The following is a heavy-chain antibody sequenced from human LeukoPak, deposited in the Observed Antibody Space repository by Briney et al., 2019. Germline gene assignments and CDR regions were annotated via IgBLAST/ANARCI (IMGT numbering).Heavy chain of an antibody. V-gene: IGHV1-18*01. CDR3: ARAAVAGYFDY. D-gene: IGHD6-19*01. CDR1: GYTFTSYG. Sequence: ASVKVSCKASGYTFTSYGISWVRQAPGQGLEWMGWISAYNGNTNYAQKLQGRVTMTTDTSTSTVYMELSSLRSEDTAVYYCARAAVAGYFDYWGQGTLVTVSS. J-gene: IGHJ4*02. CDR2: ISAYNGNT.